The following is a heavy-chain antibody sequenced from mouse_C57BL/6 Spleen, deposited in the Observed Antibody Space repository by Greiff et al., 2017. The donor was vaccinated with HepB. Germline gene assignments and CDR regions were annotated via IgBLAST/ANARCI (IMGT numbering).Heavy chain of an antibody. CDR3: VRGGTAQAWDY. V-gene: IGHV10-1*01. CDR2: IRSKSNNYAT. CDR1: GFSFNTYA. D-gene: IGHD3-2*02. J-gene: IGHJ2*01. Sequence: EVMLVESGGGLVQPKGSLKLSCAASGFSFNTYAMNWVRQAPGKGLEWVARIRSKSNNYATYYADSVKDRFTISRDDSESMLYLQMNNLKTEDTAMYYCVRGGTAQAWDYWGQGTTLTVSS.